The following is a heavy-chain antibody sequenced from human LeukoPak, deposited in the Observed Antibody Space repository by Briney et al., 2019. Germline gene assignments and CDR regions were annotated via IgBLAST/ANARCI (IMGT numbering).Heavy chain of an antibody. V-gene: IGHV1-69*05. CDR3: ASSIAMVRGVIMAWFDP. D-gene: IGHD3-10*01. CDR1: GGTFSSYA. J-gene: IGHJ5*02. Sequence: SVKVSYKASGGTFSSYAISWVRQAPGQGLEWMGGIIPIFGTANYAQKFQGRVTITTDESTSTAYMELSSLRSEDTAVYYCASSIAMVRGVIMAWFDPWGQGTLVTVSS. CDR2: IIPIFGTA.